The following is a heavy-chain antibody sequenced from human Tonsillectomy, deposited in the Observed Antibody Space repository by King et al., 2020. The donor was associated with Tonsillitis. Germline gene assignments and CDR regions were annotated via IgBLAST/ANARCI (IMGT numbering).Heavy chain of an antibody. CDR2: ISSTSSTI. CDR1: GFTFSSYN. CDR3: ARDARPIFGVVTPFDP. D-gene: IGHD3-3*01. J-gene: IGHJ5*02. V-gene: IGHV3-48*01. Sequence: SGCGLAQHGGSLRLSCAASGFTFSSYNLNWVRQAPGKGLEWCSYISSTSSTIYYEDSVKGRFTISRDNAKNSLYLQMNSLRAEDTAVYYCARDARPIFGVVTPFDPWGQGTLVTVSS.